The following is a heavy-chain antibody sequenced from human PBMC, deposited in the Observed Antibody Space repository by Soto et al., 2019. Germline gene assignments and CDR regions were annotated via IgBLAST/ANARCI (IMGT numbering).Heavy chain of an antibody. Sequence: GGSLRLSCAASGFTFSSYSMNWVRQAPGKGLEWVSSISSSSSYIYYADAVKGRFTISRDNAKNSLYLQMNSLRAEDRAVYYCARDDSPLEELGIFNYWGQGTLVTVSS. J-gene: IGHJ4*02. D-gene: IGHD7-27*01. CDR1: GFTFSSYS. CDR3: ARDDSPLEELGIFNY. V-gene: IGHV3-21*01. CDR2: ISSSSSYI.